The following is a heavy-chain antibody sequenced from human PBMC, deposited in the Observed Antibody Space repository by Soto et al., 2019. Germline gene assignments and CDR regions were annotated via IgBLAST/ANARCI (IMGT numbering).Heavy chain of an antibody. CDR2: INAGNGNT. J-gene: IGHJ6*02. D-gene: IGHD2-15*01. V-gene: IGHV1-3*01. CDR3: ASWECSGGSCPLYYGMDV. CDR1: GYTFTSYA. Sequence: QVQLVQSGAEVTKPGASVKVSCKASGYTFTSYAMHWVRQAPGQRLEWMGWINAGNGNTKYSQKFQGRVTITRDTSARTAYLELSSQRSEDTAVYYCASWECSGGSCPLYYGMDVWGQGTTVTVSS.